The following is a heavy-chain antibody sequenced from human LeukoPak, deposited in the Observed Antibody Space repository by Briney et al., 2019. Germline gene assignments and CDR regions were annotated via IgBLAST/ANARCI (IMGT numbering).Heavy chain of an antibody. CDR1: GFPFSNYA. CDR3: ARDQRTVIFGVVSYWFDP. CDR2: ISGSGGGT. D-gene: IGHD3-3*01. Sequence: GGSLRLSCAASGFPFSNYAMSWVRQAPGKGLEGVSAISGSGGGTYYAASVKGRFTISRDNSKNTLYLQMNTLRAEDTAVYYCARDQRTVIFGVVSYWFDPWGQGTLVTVSS. V-gene: IGHV3-23*01. J-gene: IGHJ5*02.